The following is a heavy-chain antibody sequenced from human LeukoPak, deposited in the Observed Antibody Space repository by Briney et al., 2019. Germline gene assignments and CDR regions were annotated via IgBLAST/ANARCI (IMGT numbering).Heavy chain of an antibody. CDR1: GYTFTGYY. CDR2: INPKSAGA. D-gene: IGHD6-13*01. V-gene: IGHV1-2*02. Sequence: SVTLSCTASGYTFTGYYIHWVRQAPGQGLKWMGWINPKSAGANYAQKFQGRVTMTRDTSNSTAYMELSRLRSVDTAVYYCAREDFCSSGTCFDPCGQGTLVTVSS. CDR3: AREDFCSSGTCFDP. J-gene: IGHJ5*02.